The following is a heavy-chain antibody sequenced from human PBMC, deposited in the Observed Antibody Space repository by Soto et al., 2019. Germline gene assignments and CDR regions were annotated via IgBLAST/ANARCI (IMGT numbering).Heavy chain of an antibody. J-gene: IGHJ6*02. CDR2: ISWNSGSI. CDR3: AKARLVLFPKGPDYYGMDV. D-gene: IGHD6-25*01. Sequence: PGGSLRLSCAASGFTFDDYAMHWVRQAPGKGLEWVSGISWNSGSIGYADSVKGRFTISRDNAKNSLYLQMNSLRAEDTALYYCAKARLVLFPKGPDYYGMDVWGQGTTVTVSS. V-gene: IGHV3-9*01. CDR1: GFTFDDYA.